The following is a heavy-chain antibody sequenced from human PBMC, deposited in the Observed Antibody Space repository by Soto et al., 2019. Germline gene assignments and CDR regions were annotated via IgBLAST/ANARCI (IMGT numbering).Heavy chain of an antibody. D-gene: IGHD2-21*02. V-gene: IGHV4-30-4*08. CDR3: SREDDGGDRAYYGLDV. CDR1: GGSISSEYFH. J-gene: IGHJ6*02. CDR2: IHYTGSI. Sequence: QVQLQQSGPGLVEPSQTLSLTCAVSGGSISSEYFHWTWIRQSPGKGLEWIGYIHYTGSIMYNPSFKSRLTMAVDTTKNQFSLQLTYVTAADTAVYFCSREDDGGDRAYYGLDVWGQGTTVTVSS.